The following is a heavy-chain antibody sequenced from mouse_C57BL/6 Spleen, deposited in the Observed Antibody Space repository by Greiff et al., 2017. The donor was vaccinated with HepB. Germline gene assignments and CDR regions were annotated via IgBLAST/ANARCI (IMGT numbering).Heavy chain of an antibody. D-gene: IGHD1-1*01. CDR3: ALDYYGSSFDY. V-gene: IGHV1-26*01. J-gene: IGHJ2*01. CDR1: GYTFTDYY. Sequence: VQLQQSGPELVKPGASVKISCKASGYTFTDYYMNWVKQSHGKSLEWIGDINPNNGGTSYNQKFKGKATLTVDKSSSTAYMELRSLTSEDSAVYYCALDYYGSSFDYWGQGTTLTVSS. CDR2: INPNNGGT.